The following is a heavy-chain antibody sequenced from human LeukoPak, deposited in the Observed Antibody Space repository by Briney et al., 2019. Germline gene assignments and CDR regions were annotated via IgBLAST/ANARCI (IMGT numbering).Heavy chain of an antibody. CDR3: ARDLGYSSGWSFHLDAFDI. Sequence: ASVKVSCKASGYTFTSYGISWVRQAPGQGLEWMGWISAYNGNTNYAQKLQGRVTMTTDTTTSTAYMELRSLRSDDTAVYYCARDLGYSSGWSFHLDAFDIWGQGTMVTVSS. CDR1: GYTFTSYG. D-gene: IGHD6-19*01. V-gene: IGHV1-18*01. CDR2: ISAYNGNT. J-gene: IGHJ3*02.